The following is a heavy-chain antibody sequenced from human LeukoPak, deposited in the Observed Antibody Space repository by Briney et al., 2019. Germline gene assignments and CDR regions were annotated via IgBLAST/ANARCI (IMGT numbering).Heavy chain of an antibody. D-gene: IGHD5-18*01. J-gene: IGHJ4*01. CDR1: GFAFSSYG. Sequence: GGSLRLSCAASGFAFSSYGMHWVRQAPGKGLEWVAFIRYDGSNKYYADSVKGRFTISRDDSKHTLYLHMNSLKTEDTAVYYCTTDPLIQLWVADWGHGTLVTVSS. CDR3: TTDPLIQLWVAD. V-gene: IGHV3-30*02. CDR2: IRYDGSNK.